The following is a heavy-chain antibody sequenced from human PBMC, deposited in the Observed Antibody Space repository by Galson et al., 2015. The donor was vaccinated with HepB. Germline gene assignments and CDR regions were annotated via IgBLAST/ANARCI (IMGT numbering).Heavy chain of an antibody. V-gene: IGHV3-73*01. CDR2: IRSKANNYAT. D-gene: IGHD6-13*01. CDR1: GFTFSGSA. Sequence: SLRLSCAASGFTFSGSAIHWVRQASGKGPEWVGRIRSKANNYATSYVPSLKGRFTISRDDSKNMAYLHMKSLKTEDTAVYYCSRRGDLSGYSSRWGQGTLVTVSS. CDR3: SRRGDLSGYSSR. J-gene: IGHJ4*02.